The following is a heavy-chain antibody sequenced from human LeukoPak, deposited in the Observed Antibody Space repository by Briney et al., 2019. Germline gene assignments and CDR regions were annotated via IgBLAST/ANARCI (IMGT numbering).Heavy chain of an antibody. D-gene: IGHD1-26*01. CDR3: ASPVGATTVRAFNI. V-gene: IGHV3-72*01. CDR2: TRNEANIYTT. J-gene: IGHJ3*02. Sequence: GGSLRLSCAASGFIFSDHYMDWVRQAPGKGLEWVGRTRNEANIYTTKYAASVKGRFTISRDDSKNSLYLQMNSLKTEDTAVYYCASPVGATTVRAFNIWGQGTMVTVSS. CDR1: GFIFSDHY.